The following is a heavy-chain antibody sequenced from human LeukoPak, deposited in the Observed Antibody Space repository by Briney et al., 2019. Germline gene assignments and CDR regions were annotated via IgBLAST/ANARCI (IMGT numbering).Heavy chain of an antibody. CDR1: GFTFSSYS. CDR3: ARDGPELGYAFDI. V-gene: IGHV3-21*01. J-gene: IGHJ3*02. CDR2: ISSSSSYI. D-gene: IGHD1-26*01. Sequence: GGSLRLSCAASGFTFSSYSMNWVRQAPGKGLEWVSSISSSSSYIYYADSVKGRFTISRDNAKNSLHLQMNSLRAEDTAVYYCARDGPELGYAFDIWGQGTMVTVSS.